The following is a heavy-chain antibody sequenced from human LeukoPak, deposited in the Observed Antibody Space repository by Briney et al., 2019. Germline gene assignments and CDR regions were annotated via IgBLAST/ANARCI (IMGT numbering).Heavy chain of an antibody. CDR1: GFTVSSNY. CDR2: IYSGGST. J-gene: IGHJ4*02. Sequence: PAGSLRLSCAASGFTVSSNYMSWVRQAPGKGLEWVSVIYSGGSTYYADSVKGRFTISRDNSKNTLYLQMNSLRAEDTAVYYCAAHSGSRLSLYYWGQGTLVTVSS. CDR3: AAHSGSRLSLYY. D-gene: IGHD5-12*01. V-gene: IGHV3-53*01.